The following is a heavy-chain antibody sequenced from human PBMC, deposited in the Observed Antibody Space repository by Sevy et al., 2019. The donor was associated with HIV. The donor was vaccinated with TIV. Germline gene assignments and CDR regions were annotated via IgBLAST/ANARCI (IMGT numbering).Heavy chain of an antibody. V-gene: IGHV3-15*01. D-gene: IGHD3-16*01. CDR2: IKSRTDGGTT. J-gene: IGHJ1*01. Sequence: GGSLRLSCAASGFTFSNAWMSWVRQAPGKGLEWVGHIKSRTDGGTTDYAAPVKGSFTISRDDSKNTLYLQMNNLKTEDTALYYCSTGGSLFQHWGQGTLVTVSS. CDR3: STGGSLFQH. CDR1: GFTFSNAW.